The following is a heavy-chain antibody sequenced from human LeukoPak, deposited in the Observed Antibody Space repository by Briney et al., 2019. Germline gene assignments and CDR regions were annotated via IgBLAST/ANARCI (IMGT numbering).Heavy chain of an antibody. CDR1: GFTFSSYG. Sequence: GRSLRLSCAASGFTFSSYGMHWVRQAPGKGLEWVAVIWYDGSKTYYADSVKGRFTISRDNSKNTLYLQMNSLRAEDTAVYYRAKSRAGWPADYWGQGTLVTVSS. J-gene: IGHJ4*02. D-gene: IGHD2-15*01. CDR2: IWYDGSKT. V-gene: IGHV3-33*06. CDR3: AKSRAGWPADY.